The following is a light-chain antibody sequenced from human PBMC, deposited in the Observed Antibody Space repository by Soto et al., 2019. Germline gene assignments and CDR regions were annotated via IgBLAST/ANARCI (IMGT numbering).Light chain of an antibody. V-gene: IGKV1-5*01. CDR3: QQYYNYPLT. Sequence: DIQMTQSPSTLSASVGDRVTISCRASQSVGSWLAWYQQKPGKAPKFLIYDASTLESGVPSRFSGSGSGTEFTLTISSLQPDDFATYYCQQYYNYPLTFGGGTKVEI. J-gene: IGKJ4*01. CDR1: QSVGSW. CDR2: DAS.